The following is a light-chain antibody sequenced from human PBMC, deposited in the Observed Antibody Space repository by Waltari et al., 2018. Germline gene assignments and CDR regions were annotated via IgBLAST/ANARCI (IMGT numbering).Light chain of an antibody. J-gene: IGKJ1*01. CDR2: GAS. V-gene: IGKV3-20*01. CDR3: QKYERLPAT. CDR1: QSVGTS. Sequence: EIVLTQSPGTLSLSPGERATPSCRASQSVGTSLAWYQQTPGQAPRLLIYGASNRAAGIPDRISGSGSGTDFSLTISRLEPEDFAVYYCQKYERLPATFGQGTKVEIK.